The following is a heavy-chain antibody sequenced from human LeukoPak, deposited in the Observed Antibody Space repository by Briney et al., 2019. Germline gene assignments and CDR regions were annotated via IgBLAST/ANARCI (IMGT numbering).Heavy chain of an antibody. V-gene: IGHV4-59*01. Sequence: SETLSLTCTVSGDSISTYYWSWIRQPPGKGLEWIGYIYYRVTSDYNPSLKSRVTMSVDMSTRQISLKLSSVTAADTAVYYCARRVRGNYYMDVWGKGTTVTVSS. D-gene: IGHD3-16*01. J-gene: IGHJ6*03. CDR1: GDSISTYY. CDR3: ARRVRGNYYMDV. CDR2: IYYRVTS.